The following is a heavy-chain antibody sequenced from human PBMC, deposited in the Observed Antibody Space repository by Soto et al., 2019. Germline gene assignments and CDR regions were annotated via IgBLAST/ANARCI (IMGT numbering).Heavy chain of an antibody. CDR2: INHSGST. CDR3: ARAEGYCSSTSCYGFDY. V-gene: IGHV4-34*01. Sequence: SETLSLTCAVYGGSFSGYYWSWIRQPPGKGLEWIGEINHSGSTNYNPSLKSRVTISVDTSKNQFSLKLSSVTAADTAVYYCARAEGYCSSTSCYGFDYWGQGTLVTVSS. CDR1: GGSFSGYY. D-gene: IGHD2-2*01. J-gene: IGHJ4*02.